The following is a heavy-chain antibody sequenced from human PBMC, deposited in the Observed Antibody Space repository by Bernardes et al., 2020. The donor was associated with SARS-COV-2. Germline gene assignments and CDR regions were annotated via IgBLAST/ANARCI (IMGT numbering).Heavy chain of an antibody. Sequence: ASVKVSCKVSGYTLTELSMHWVRQAPGQGLEWMGGFDPEDGETIYAQKFQGRVTMTEDTSTDTAYMELSSLRSEDTAVYYCARAEPTRWLLQLRYYYGMDVWGQGTTVTGS. CDR2: FDPEDGET. V-gene: IGHV1-24*01. J-gene: IGHJ6*01. CDR3: ARAEPTRWLLQLRYYYGMDV. D-gene: IGHD3-22*01. CDR1: GYTLTELS.